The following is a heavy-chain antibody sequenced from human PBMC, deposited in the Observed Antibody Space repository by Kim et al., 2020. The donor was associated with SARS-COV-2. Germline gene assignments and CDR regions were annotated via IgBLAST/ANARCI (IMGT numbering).Heavy chain of an antibody. Sequence: GGSLRLSCAASGFTFSSYAMHWVRQAPGKGLEWVAVISYDGSNKYYADSVKGRFTISRDNSKNTLYLQMNSLRAEDTAVYYCARANRGDTMIVVVIPRGYFDYWGQGTLVTVSS. J-gene: IGHJ4*02. CDR3: ARANRGDTMIVVVIPRGYFDY. V-gene: IGHV3-30*04. D-gene: IGHD3-22*01. CDR2: ISYDGSNK. CDR1: GFTFSSYA.